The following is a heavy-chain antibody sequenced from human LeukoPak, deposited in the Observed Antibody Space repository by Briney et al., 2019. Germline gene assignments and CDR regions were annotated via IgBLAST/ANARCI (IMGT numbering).Heavy chain of an antibody. CDR1: GFTFDDYT. CDR2: ISWDGGST. J-gene: IGHJ4*02. D-gene: IGHD3-22*01. V-gene: IGHV3-43*01. Sequence: GGSLRLSCAASGFTFDDYTMHWVRQAPGKGLEWVSLISWDGGSTYYADSVKGRFTISRDNSKNSLYLQMNSLRTEDTALYYCAKAYYYDSSGCYFDYWGQGTLVTVSS. CDR3: AKAYYYDSSGCYFDY.